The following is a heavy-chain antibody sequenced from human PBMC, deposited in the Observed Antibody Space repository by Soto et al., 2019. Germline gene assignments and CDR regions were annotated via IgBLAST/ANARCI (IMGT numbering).Heavy chain of an antibody. CDR1: GYTFTNYW. J-gene: IGHJ6*02. D-gene: IGHD1-26*01. Sequence: PGESLKISCKGSGYTFTNYWIGWVRPMPGKGLDCMGIIYPGDSDTKYNPSFQGQVTISADKSITTTYLQWSSLKASDTAIFYYGPGVRSELMDFWARGTSDPVS. CDR2: IYPGDSDT. V-gene: IGHV5-51*01. CDR3: GPGVRSELMDF.